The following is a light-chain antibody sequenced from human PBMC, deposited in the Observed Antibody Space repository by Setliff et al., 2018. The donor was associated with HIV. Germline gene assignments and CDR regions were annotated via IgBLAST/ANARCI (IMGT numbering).Light chain of an antibody. CDR1: SNDVGGYNY. CDR3: SSFGSSNTHV. J-gene: IGLJ1*01. Sequence: QSVLTQPASVSGSPGQSLTISCTGTSNDVGGYNYVCWYQQHPGQAPKLMIYEVTNRPSGVSYRFSGSKSGNTASLTISGLQAEDEADYYCSSFGSSNTHVFGTGTKVTVL. CDR2: EVT. V-gene: IGLV2-14*01.